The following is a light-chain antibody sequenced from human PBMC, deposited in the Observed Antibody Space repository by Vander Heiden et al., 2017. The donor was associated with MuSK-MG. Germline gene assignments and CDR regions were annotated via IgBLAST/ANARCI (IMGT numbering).Light chain of an antibody. CDR2: QAS. CDR3: QQDISYPKT. J-gene: IGKJ1*01. Sequence: DIHMTHAPSTLSASVGERVTITCRASQRISRWLAWYQQKPGKAPKVLIYQASNLQSGVPSRFSGSGSGTDFTLTISSLQPDDLATYYCQQDISYPKTFGHGTKVEIK. V-gene: IGKV1-5*03. CDR1: QRISRW.